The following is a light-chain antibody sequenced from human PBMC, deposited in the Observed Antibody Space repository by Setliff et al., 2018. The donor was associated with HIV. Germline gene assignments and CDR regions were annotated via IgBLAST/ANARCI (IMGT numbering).Light chain of an antibody. V-gene: IGLV2-14*01. J-gene: IGLJ1*01. CDR2: EVR. CDR3: SSYAITNTLP. CDR1: SSDVGGYNH. Sequence: QSVLTQPASVSGSPGQSITISCTGTSSDVGGYNHVSWYQQHTGKAPKLIISEVRNRPSGISSRFSGSKSGNTASLTISGLQAEDEAEYYCSSYAITNTLPFGTGTKV.